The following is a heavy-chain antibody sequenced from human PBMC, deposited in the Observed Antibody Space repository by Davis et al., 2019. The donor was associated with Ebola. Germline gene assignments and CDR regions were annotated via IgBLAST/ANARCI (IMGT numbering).Heavy chain of an antibody. V-gene: IGHV3-74*01. CDR1: GFPFSYYW. CDR2: ISGDGITT. J-gene: IGHJ4*02. Sequence: HTGGSLRLSCAASGFPFSYYWMHWVRQAPGKGLVWVSRISGDGITTTYADSVKGRFTISRDSAKNTLYLQMGSLRAEDTALYYCARASHSGYGDLDNWGQGTLVTVSS. CDR3: ARASHSGYGDLDN. D-gene: IGHD4-17*01.